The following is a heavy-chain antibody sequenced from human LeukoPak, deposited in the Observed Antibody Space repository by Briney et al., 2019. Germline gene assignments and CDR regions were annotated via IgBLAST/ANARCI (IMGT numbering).Heavy chain of an antibody. Sequence: ASVKVSCKASGYPFNNYDINWVRQATGQGLEWMGWMNPHGGKTGYAQNFQGRVTMTRDTSISTAYMELSSLRSEDTAVYYYARLSSHYGDYKVDPWGQGTLVTVSS. J-gene: IGHJ5*02. D-gene: IGHD4-17*01. CDR3: ARLSSHYGDYKVDP. CDR1: GYPFNNYD. V-gene: IGHV1-8*01. CDR2: MNPHGGKT.